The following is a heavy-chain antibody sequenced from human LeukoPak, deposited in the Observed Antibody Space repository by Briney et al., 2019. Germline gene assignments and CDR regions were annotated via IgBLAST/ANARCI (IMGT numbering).Heavy chain of an antibody. CDR1: GFTVSSNY. V-gene: IGHV3-66*01. J-gene: IGHJ1*01. CDR3: ARGYSSGLYGVEYFQD. Sequence: GGSLRLSCAASGFTVSSNYMSWVRQAPGKGLEWVSVIYSGGSTYYADSVQGRFTISRDNAKNSLYLQMNSLRAEDTAVYYCARGYSSGLYGVEYFQDWGLGTLVTVSS. CDR2: IYSGGST. D-gene: IGHD6-19*01.